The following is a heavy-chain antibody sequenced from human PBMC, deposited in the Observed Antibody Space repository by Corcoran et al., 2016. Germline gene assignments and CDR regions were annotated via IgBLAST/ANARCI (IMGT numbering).Heavy chain of an antibody. Sequence: QLQLQESGPGLVKPSETLSLTCTVSSGSISSSNYYWGWIRQPPGKGLEWIGSIYYSGSTYYNPSLKSRVTISVDTSKNQCSLKLSSVTAADTAFYYCARQLGSFYGAMDVWGQGTTVTVSS. CDR3: ARQLGSFYGAMDV. D-gene: IGHD3-10*01. J-gene: IGHJ6*02. CDR2: IYYSGST. CDR1: SGSISSSNYY. V-gene: IGHV4-39*01.